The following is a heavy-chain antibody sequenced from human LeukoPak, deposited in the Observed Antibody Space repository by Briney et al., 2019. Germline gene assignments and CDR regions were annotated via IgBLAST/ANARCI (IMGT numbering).Heavy chain of an antibody. CDR2: IIPIFGTA. CDR1: GGTFSSHA. J-gene: IGHJ4*02. D-gene: IGHD6-19*01. V-gene: IGHV1-69*05. CDR3: ARVDPQWLVPFDY. Sequence: ASVKVSCKASGGTFSSHAISWVRQAPGQGLEWMGGIIPIFGTANYAQKLQGRVTMTTDTSTSTAYMELRGLRSDDTAVYYCARVDPQWLVPFDYWGQGTLVTVSS.